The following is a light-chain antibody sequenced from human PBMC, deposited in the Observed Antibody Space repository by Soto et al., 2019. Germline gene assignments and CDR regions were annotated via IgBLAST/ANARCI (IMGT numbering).Light chain of an antibody. V-gene: IGLV1-47*02. CDR2: SNN. CDR3: AAWDDSLSGLYV. CDR1: SSNIGRND. J-gene: IGLJ1*01. Sequence: QSVLTQPPSASGTPGQRVTISCSGTSSNIGRNDVCWYQQLPGTAPKRLIFSNNQRPSGVPDRFSGSKSGTSASLAIGGLRSEDEADYYCAAWDDSLSGLYVFGTGTKVT.